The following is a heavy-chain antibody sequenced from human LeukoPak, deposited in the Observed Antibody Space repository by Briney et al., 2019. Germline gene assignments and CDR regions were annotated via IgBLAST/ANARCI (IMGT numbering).Heavy chain of an antibody. Sequence: QPGGSLRLSCAASGFTFSSYSMNWVRQAPGKGLEWVSYISSSSSTIYYADSVKGRFTISRDNAKNSLYLQMNSLRDEDTAVYYCARDSYQPLLYREFDYWGQGTLVTVSS. CDR1: GFTFSSYS. D-gene: IGHD2-2*02. J-gene: IGHJ4*02. CDR3: ARDSYQPLLYREFDY. V-gene: IGHV3-48*02. CDR2: ISSSSSTI.